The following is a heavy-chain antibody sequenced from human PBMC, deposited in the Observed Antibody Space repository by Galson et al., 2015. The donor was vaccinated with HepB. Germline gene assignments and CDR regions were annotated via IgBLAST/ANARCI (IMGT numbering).Heavy chain of an antibody. J-gene: IGHJ3*02. D-gene: IGHD3-22*01. Sequence: SLRLSCAASGFTFSSYWMHWVRQAPGKGLVWVSRINSDGSSTSYADSVKGRFTISRDNAKNTLYLQMNSLRAEDTAVYYCARDAYYYDSSGYYRYDPDDAFDIWGQGTMVTVSS. CDR2: INSDGSST. V-gene: IGHV3-74*01. CDR3: ARDAYYYDSSGYYRYDPDDAFDI. CDR1: GFTFSSYW.